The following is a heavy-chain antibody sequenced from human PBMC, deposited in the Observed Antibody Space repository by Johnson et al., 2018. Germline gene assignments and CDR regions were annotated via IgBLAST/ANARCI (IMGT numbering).Heavy chain of an antibody. CDR2: TSNDEGIK. D-gene: IGHD3-10*01. CDR1: GFSFSNYV. Sequence: QVQLVESGGGVVQPGRSLRLSCSASGFSFSNYVMHWVRQAPGKGLEWVAVTSNDEGIKYYVDSMKGRFTISRDNSKGTLYLQINSLRAEDTAVYYVATGAISGVIYREFFQHWGQGTLVTVSS. CDR3: ATGAISGVIYREFFQH. V-gene: IGHV3-30*03. J-gene: IGHJ1*01.